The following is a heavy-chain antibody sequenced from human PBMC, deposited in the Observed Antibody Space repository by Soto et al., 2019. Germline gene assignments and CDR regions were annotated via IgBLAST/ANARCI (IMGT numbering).Heavy chain of an antibody. CDR1: GFTFSDHY. D-gene: IGHD2-15*01. CDR2: TRNKANSYTT. V-gene: IGHV3-72*01. Sequence: GGSLRLSCAASGFTFSDHYMDWVRQAPGKGLEWVGRTRNKANSYTTEYAASVKGRFTISRDDSKNSLYLQMNSLKTEDTAVYYCASHSGNPYYYYYCMDVWGQGTTVTVSS. J-gene: IGHJ6*02. CDR3: ASHSGNPYYYYYCMDV.